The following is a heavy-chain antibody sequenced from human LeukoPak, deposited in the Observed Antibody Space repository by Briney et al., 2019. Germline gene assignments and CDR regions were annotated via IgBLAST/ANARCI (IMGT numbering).Heavy chain of an antibody. V-gene: IGHV3-23*01. CDR1: GFTFRSYA. CDR2: ISGSGDSL. Sequence: GGSLRLSCAASGFTFRSYAMNWVRQAPGKGLEWVSGISGSGDSLYYAGSVKGRFTISRDNSQNTLYLHMNNLGAEDTAIYYCAKDRIASPPQGRFDPWGQGTQVTVSS. CDR3: AKDRIASPPQGRFDP. D-gene: IGHD2-15*01. J-gene: IGHJ5*02.